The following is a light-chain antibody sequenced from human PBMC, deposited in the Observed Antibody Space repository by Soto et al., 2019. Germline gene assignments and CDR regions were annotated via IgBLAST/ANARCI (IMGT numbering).Light chain of an antibody. CDR3: QQYHSYPWT. J-gene: IGKJ1*01. V-gene: IGKV1-5*03. CDR2: KAS. Sequence: DIQMTQSPSTLSASVGDRVTLSCRASQSLSSWLSWYQQKPGKAPKLLIYKASNLQSGVPSRFSGSGSGTEFPLTISSLPHDDFATYYCQQYHSYPWTFGQGTRVEIK. CDR1: QSLSSW.